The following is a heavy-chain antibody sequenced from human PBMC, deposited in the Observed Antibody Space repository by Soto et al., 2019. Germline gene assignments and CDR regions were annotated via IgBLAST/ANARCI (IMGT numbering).Heavy chain of an antibody. J-gene: IGHJ5*02. V-gene: IGHV4-59*08. D-gene: IGHD2-8*01. CDR2: IYYSGST. CDR3: ARHEGTVYDPNWFDP. CDR1: GGSISSYY. Sequence: PSETLSLTCTVSGGSISSYYWSWIRQPPGKGLEWIGYIYYSGSTNYNPSLKSRVTISVDTSKNQFSLKLSSVTAADTAVYYCARHEGTVYDPNWFDPWGQGTLVTVSS.